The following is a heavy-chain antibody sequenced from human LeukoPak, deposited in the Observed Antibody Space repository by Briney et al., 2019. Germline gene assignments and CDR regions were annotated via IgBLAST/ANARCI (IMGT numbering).Heavy chain of an antibody. Sequence: GGSLRLSCAASGFTFSSYGMHWVRQAPGKGLEWVAVISYDGSNKYYADSVKGRFTISRDNSKNTLYLQMNSLRAEDTAVYYCAKFHITGTTPSYFDYWGQGTLVTVSS. D-gene: IGHD1-7*01. CDR2: ISYDGSNK. CDR3: AKFHITGTTPSYFDY. V-gene: IGHV3-30*18. J-gene: IGHJ4*02. CDR1: GFTFSSYG.